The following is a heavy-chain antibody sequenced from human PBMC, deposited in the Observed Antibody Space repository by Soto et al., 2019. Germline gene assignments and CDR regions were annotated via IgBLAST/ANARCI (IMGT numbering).Heavy chain of an antibody. CDR1: GGSISSGGYS. V-gene: IGHV4-30-2*01. Sequence: QLQLQESGSGLVKPSQTLSLTCAVSGGSISSGGYSWSWIRQPPGKGLEWIGYIYHSGSTYYNPSLKSPVTISVDTAKNQFSLKLTSVTAADTAVYYCARRRGFPCFSGMDVWGQGTTVTVSS. CDR3: ARRRGFPCFSGMDV. CDR2: IYHSGST. J-gene: IGHJ6*02. D-gene: IGHD2-15*01.